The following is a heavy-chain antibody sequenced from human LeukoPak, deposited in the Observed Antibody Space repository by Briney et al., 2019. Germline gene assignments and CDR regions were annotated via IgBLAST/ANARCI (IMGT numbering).Heavy chain of an antibody. Sequence: GGSLRLSCAASGFTVRNNYMSWVRQAPGKGLEGVSLIYNDGRTHYPDSVKGRFTISRDNSRNTLYLQMNSLRADDTAVYFCARESWGHCSHDSCPFQHWGQGTLVTVSS. CDR1: GFTVRNNY. CDR2: IYNDGRT. D-gene: IGHD2-15*01. J-gene: IGHJ1*01. V-gene: IGHV3-66*01. CDR3: ARESWGHCSHDSCPFQH.